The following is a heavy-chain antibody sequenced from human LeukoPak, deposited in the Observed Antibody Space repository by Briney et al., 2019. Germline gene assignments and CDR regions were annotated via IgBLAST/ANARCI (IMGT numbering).Heavy chain of an antibody. Sequence: NTSQTLSLTCTVSGGSLSSYYWSWIRQPPGKGLEWIGYIYYSGSTNYNPSLKSRVTISVDTSKNQFSLKLSSVTAADTAVYYCARDCAIYDFWSGYYEGEGFCYWGQGTLVTVSS. J-gene: IGHJ4*02. CDR2: IYYSGST. CDR3: ARDCAIYDFWSGYYEGEGFCY. D-gene: IGHD3-3*01. V-gene: IGHV4-59*01. CDR1: GGSLSSYY.